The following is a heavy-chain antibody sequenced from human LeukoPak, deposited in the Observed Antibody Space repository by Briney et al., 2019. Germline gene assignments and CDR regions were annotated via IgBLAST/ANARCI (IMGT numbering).Heavy chain of an antibody. D-gene: IGHD3-10*01. V-gene: IGHV1-69*05. CDR2: IIPIFGTA. Sequence: SVKVSCKASGGTFSSYAISWVRQAPGQGLEWMGGIIPIFGTANYAQKFQGRVTITTDESTSTAYMELSSLRSEDTAVYYCASTSSGSYYNAWAWIDPWGQGTLVTVSS. J-gene: IGHJ5*02. CDR1: GGTFSSYA. CDR3: ASTSSGSYYNAWAWIDP.